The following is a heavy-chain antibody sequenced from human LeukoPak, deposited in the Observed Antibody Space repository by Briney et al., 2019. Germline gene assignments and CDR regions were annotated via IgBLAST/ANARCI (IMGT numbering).Heavy chain of an antibody. J-gene: IGHJ4*02. D-gene: IGHD5-12*01. Sequence: PGGSLRLSCAASGFTFSSYAMSWVRQAPGKGLEWVSAISGSGGSTYYADSVKGGFTISRDNSKNTLYLQMNSLRAEDTAVYYCASSFIGYDSAFDYWAKGTLAPFSP. CDR1: GFTFSSYA. V-gene: IGHV3-23*01. CDR3: ASSFIGYDSAFDY. CDR2: ISGSGGST.